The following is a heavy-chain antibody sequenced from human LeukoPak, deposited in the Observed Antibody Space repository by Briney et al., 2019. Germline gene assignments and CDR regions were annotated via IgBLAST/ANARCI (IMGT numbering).Heavy chain of an antibody. D-gene: IGHD2-2*02. CDR1: GLTFSTSG. CDR2: IGPTGFDR. J-gene: IGHJ4*02. Sequence: GGSLRLSCTTSGLTFSTSGFNWVRQAPGKGLEWVASIGPTGFDRYHADSIKGRFTISRDNANNFLYLQMDSLRAEDTAVYYCARASLGYCSSTSCYTSEDYWGQGTLVTVSS. CDR3: ARASLGYCSSTSCYTSEDY. V-gene: IGHV3-21*06.